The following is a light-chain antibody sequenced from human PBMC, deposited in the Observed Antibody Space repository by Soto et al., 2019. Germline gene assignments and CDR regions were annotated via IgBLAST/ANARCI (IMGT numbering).Light chain of an antibody. CDR1: SSNIGTNT. V-gene: IGLV1-44*01. CDR2: NNN. J-gene: IGLJ2*01. Sequence: QSVLTQPPSASATPGQRVTISCSGSSSNIGTNTVNWYQKLPGTAPKLLIYNNNDRPPGVPDRFSGSKSGTSASLAISGLQSDDEADYYCAAWDDGLNGVLFGGGTKVTVL. CDR3: AAWDDGLNGVL.